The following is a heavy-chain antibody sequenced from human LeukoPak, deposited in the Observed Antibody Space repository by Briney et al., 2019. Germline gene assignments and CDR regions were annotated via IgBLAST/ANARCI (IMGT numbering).Heavy chain of an antibody. V-gene: IGHV4-61*02. CDR2: VYSSGST. Sequence: SETLSLTCTVSGGSISSGSYYWSWIRQPAGKGLEWIGRVYSSGSTDYNPSLKSRVTMSIDTSKNQFSLKLTSVTAADTAVYYCARARIAARRVPRYYMDVWGKGTTVTVSS. CDR3: ARARIAARRVPRYYMDV. J-gene: IGHJ6*03. CDR1: GGSISSGSYY. D-gene: IGHD6-6*01.